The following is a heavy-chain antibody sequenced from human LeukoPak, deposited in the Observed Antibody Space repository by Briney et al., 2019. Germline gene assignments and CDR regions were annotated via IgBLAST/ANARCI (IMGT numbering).Heavy chain of an antibody. V-gene: IGHV3-53*01. D-gene: IGHD5-18*01. CDR1: GFSVGSNY. CDR2: IYSGGST. CDR3: ARDHKGYSYGYRGGYYHYYYMDV. Sequence: GGSLRLSCTASGFSVGSNYMTWVRQAPGKGLEWVSLIYSGGSTYSADSVKGRFTISRDNSKNTLYLQMNSLRVEDTAVYYCARDHKGYSYGYRGGYYHYYYMDVWGKGTTVTVSS. J-gene: IGHJ6*03.